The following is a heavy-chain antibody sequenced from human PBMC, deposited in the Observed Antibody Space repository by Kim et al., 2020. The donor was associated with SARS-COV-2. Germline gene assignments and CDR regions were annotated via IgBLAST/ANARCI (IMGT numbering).Heavy chain of an antibody. CDR2: TYHSGSR. CDR1: GDSITNGSYA. V-gene: IGHV4-30-2*01. J-gene: IGHJ5*02. CDR3: ARGLSPTPLDP. D-gene: IGHD3-16*02. Sequence: SETLSLTCTVSGDSITNGSYAWTWIRQPPGKGLESIGYTYHSGSRYYTPSVKSRVAISVDTSKNQFSLMLRSVTAADTAVYYCARGLSPTPLDPWGQGTL.